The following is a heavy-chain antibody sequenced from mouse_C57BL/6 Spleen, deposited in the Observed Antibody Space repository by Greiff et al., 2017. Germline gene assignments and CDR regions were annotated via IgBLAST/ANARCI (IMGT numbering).Heavy chain of an antibody. Sequence: QVQLQQPGAELVKPGASVKLSCKASGYTFTSYWMHWVKQRPGQGLEWIGMIHPNSGNTNYNEKFKSKATLTVDKASSTAYMQRSSLTSEDSAVYYCASEDYYGSSLYYFDYWGQGTTLTVSS. CDR1: GYTFTSYW. CDR3: ASEDYYGSSLYYFDY. D-gene: IGHD1-1*01. J-gene: IGHJ2*01. V-gene: IGHV1-64*01. CDR2: IHPNSGNT.